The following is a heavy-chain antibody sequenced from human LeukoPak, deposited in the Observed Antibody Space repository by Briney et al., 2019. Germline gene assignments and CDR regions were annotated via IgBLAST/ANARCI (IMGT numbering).Heavy chain of an antibody. CDR2: ISGSGGGT. CDR3: AKSVGYTTVTTFDS. D-gene: IGHD4-17*01. V-gene: IGHV3-23*01. J-gene: IGHJ4*02. Sequence: GGSLRLSCAASGFTFSSYAISWVRQAPGKGLERVSTISGSGGGTYYADSVKGRFTISRDNPKNTLYLQMNGLRAEDAAVYYCAKSVGYTTVTTFDSWGQGTLVTVSS. CDR1: GFTFSSYA.